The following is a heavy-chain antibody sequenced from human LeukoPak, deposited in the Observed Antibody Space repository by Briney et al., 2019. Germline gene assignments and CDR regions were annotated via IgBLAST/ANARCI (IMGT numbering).Heavy chain of an antibody. CDR2: IWYDGSNK. Sequence: GGSLRLSCAASGFTFSSYGMHWVRQAPGKGLEWVAVIWYDGSNKYYADSVKGRFTISRDNSKNTLYLQMNSLRAEDTAVYYCAKDPYGSGSYYISYYFDYWGQGTLVTVSS. CDR1: GFTFSSYG. V-gene: IGHV3-33*06. D-gene: IGHD3-10*01. J-gene: IGHJ4*02. CDR3: AKDPYGSGSYYISYYFDY.